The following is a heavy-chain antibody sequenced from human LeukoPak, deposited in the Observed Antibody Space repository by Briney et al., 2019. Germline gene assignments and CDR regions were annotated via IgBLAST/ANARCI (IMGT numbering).Heavy chain of an antibody. V-gene: IGHV4-34*01. J-gene: IGHJ6*02. Sequence: PSETLSLTCAVYGGSFSGYYWSWIRQPLGKGLEWIGEINHSGSTNYNPSLKSRVTISVDTSKNQFSLKLSSVTAADTAVYYCARVAYDILTGYQGQYYYYGMDVWGQGTTVTVSS. CDR3: ARVAYDILTGYQGQYYYYGMDV. CDR1: GGSFSGYY. CDR2: INHSGST. D-gene: IGHD3-9*01.